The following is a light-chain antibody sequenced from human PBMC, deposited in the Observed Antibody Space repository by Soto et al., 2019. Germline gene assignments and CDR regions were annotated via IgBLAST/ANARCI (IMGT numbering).Light chain of an antibody. CDR2: STS. V-gene: IGKV3-20*01. CDR1: QRFGSSN. CDR3: QQYYSIPLT. J-gene: IGKJ4*01. Sequence: EIVLTQSPGTLSLSPGERGTLSCRASQRFGSSNLAWYQQKPGQAPRLLIYSTSSRATGIPDRFSGSGSGTDFSLTISRLEPEDFAVYYCQQYYSIPLTFGGGTKVEIK.